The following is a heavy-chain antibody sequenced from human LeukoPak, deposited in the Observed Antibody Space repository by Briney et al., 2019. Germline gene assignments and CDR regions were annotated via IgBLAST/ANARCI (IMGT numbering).Heavy chain of an antibody. CDR2: IYYSGST. CDR3: ARDLGIAATTDY. CDR1: GXSISSGDYY. D-gene: IGHD6-13*01. Sequence: PSQTLSLTCTVSGXSISSGDYYWSWIRQPPGKGLEWIGYIYYSGSTYYNPSLKSRVTISVDTSKSQFSLKLSSVTAADTAVYYCARDLGIAATTDYWGQGTLVTVSS. J-gene: IGHJ4*02. V-gene: IGHV4-30-4*01.